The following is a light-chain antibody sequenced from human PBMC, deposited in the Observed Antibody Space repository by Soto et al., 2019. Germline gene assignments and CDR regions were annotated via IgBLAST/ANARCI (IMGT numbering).Light chain of an antibody. J-gene: IGLJ1*01. CDR3: QSYERSLTAFYV. V-gene: IGLV1-40*01. Sequence: QSVLTQPPSVSGAPGQRVTISCTGSSSNIGAGYDVHWYQQPPGTAPKLLIFGNSNRPSGVPDRFSGSKSGTSASLAITGLQAEDEADYYCQSYERSLTAFYVFGTGTKLTVL. CDR2: GNS. CDR1: SSNIGAGYD.